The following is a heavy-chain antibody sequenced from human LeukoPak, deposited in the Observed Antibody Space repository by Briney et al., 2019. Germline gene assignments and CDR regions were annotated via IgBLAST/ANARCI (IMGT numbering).Heavy chain of an antibody. CDR1: GGSISSYY. CDR2: INHSGST. Sequence: PSETLSLTCTVSGGSISSYYWSWIRQPPGKGLEWIGEINHSGSTNYNPSLKSRVTISVDTSKNQFSLKLSSVTAADTAVYYCARAISGVSRYYYYMDVWGKGTTVTVSS. D-gene: IGHD2-8*02. V-gene: IGHV4-34*01. CDR3: ARAISGVSRYYYYMDV. J-gene: IGHJ6*03.